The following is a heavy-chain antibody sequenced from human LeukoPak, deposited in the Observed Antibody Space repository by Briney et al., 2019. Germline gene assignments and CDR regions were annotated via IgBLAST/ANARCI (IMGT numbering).Heavy chain of an antibody. CDR3: ARHDVDSGIWRWHFFDY. J-gene: IGHJ4*02. CDR1: GGSISSSDYY. CDR2: IYHSGST. V-gene: IGHV4-39*01. Sequence: SETLSLTCTVSGGSISSSDYYCGWIRQPPGKGLEWIGSIYHSGSTSYNPSLKSRVTIAVDTSKNQFSLKLMSVTAADTAVYYCARHDVDSGIWRWHFFDYWGQGTLVTVSS. D-gene: IGHD6-13*01.